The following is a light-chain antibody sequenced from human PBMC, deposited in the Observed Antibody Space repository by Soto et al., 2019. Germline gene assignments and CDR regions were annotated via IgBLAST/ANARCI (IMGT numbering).Light chain of an antibody. CDR2: GAS. CDR1: QSVSGSY. J-gene: IGKJ1*01. Sequence: EIVLTQSPGTLSLSPGEGATLSCRASQSVSGSYLAWYQQKPGQAPRLLIYGASSRATGIPDRFSGSGSGTDFTLTITSLEPEDFAVYYCQHRSKWPTFGQGTKVDIK. V-gene: IGKV3D-20*02. CDR3: QHRSKWPT.